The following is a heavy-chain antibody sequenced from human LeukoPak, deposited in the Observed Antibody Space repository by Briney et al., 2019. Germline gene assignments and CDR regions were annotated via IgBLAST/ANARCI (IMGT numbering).Heavy chain of an antibody. D-gene: IGHD3-3*01. J-gene: IGHJ3*02. CDR3: ARGFWSGYCDAFDI. CDR2: VSGSGGNT. V-gene: IGHV3-23*01. CDR1: GFTFSSYA. Sequence: GGSLRLSCAASGFTFSSYAMSWVRQAPGKGLEWVSGVSGSGGNTNYADSVKGRFTISRDNSKNTVYLQMNSLRAEDTAVYYCARGFWSGYCDAFDIWGQGTMVTVSS.